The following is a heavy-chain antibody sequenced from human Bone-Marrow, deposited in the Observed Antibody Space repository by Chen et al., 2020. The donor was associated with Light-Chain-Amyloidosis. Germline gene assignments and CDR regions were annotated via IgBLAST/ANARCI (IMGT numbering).Heavy chain of an antibody. Sequence: GPEVKKPGESLKISCKGSGYTFPNYWIGWVRQMPGKGLEWMGVIYPDDSDARYSPSFEGQVTISXXXXXXXXXXXXXXXXXXXXXXXXCAXXXDGYNFDYWGQGTLVTVSS. CDR3: AXXXDGYNFDY. D-gene: IGHD5-12*01. V-gene: IGHV5-51*01. CDR1: GYTFPNYW. J-gene: IGHJ4*02. CDR2: IYPDDSDA.